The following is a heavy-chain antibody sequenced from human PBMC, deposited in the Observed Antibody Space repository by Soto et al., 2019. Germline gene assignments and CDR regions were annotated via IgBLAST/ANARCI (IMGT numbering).Heavy chain of an antibody. CDR1: GGSISSGGYY. Sequence: QVQLQESGPGLVKPSQTLSLTCTVSGGSISSGGYYWSWIRQHPGKGLEWIGYIYYSGSTYYNPSLKRRVTISVDTSKNQFSLRLSSVTAADTAVYYCARNQDCSGGSCYSFYFDYWGQGTLVTVSS. J-gene: IGHJ4*02. CDR3: ARNQDCSGGSCYSFYFDY. CDR2: IYYSGST. D-gene: IGHD2-15*01. V-gene: IGHV4-31*03.